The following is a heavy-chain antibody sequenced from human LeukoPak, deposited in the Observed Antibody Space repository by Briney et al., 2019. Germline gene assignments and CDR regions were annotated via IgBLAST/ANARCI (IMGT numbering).Heavy chain of an antibody. D-gene: IGHD4-23*01. CDR2: INSDGGST. Sequence: GGSLRLSCTASGFTFSSNWMHWVRQAPGKGLVWVSRINSDGGSTSYADSVKGRFTITRDNAKNTLYLQMNGLRVEDTAVYYCTRTFNGGNSPDWFDPWGQGTLVTVSS. CDR3: TRTFNGGNSPDWFDP. V-gene: IGHV3-74*01. CDR1: GFTFSSNW. J-gene: IGHJ5*02.